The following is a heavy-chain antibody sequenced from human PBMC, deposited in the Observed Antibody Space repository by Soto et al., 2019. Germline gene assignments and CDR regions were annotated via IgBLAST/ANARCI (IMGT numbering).Heavy chain of an antibody. Sequence: GGSLRLSCAASGLTFSTYSMNWVRQAPGKGLEWVSYISSSSSTIFYTDSVKGRFTVSRDNAKNQFSLQLNSVTPEDAAVYYCANDPGYSLDYWGQGTQVTVSS. CDR2: ISSSSSTI. V-gene: IGHV3-48*01. CDR1: GLTFSTYS. D-gene: IGHD5-12*01. J-gene: IGHJ4*02. CDR3: ANDPGYSLDY.